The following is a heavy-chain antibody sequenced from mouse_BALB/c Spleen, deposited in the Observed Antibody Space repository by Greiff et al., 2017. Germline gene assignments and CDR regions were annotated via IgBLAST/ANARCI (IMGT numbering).Heavy chain of an antibody. D-gene: IGHD2-2*01. CDR2: IDPSDSET. Sequence: VQGVESGPQLVRPGASVKISCKASGYSFTSYWMHWVKQRPGQGLEWIGMIDPSDSETRLNQKFKDKATLTVDKSSSTAYMQLSSPTSEDSAVYYCARSGGYDEKFAYWGQGTLVTVSA. V-gene: IGHV1S126*01. CDR1: GYSFTSYW. CDR3: ARSGGYDEKFAY. J-gene: IGHJ3*01.